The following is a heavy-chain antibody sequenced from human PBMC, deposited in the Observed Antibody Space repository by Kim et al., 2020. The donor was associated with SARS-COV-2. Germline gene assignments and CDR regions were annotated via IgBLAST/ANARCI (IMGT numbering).Heavy chain of an antibody. J-gene: IGHJ4*02. CDR2: INTNTGNP. D-gene: IGHD3-10*01. CDR3: ARVETYYYGSGSYFGAGRFDY. V-gene: IGHV7-4-1*02. CDR1: GYTFTSYA. Sequence: ASVKVSCKASGYTFTSYAMNWVRQAPGQGLEWMGWINTNTGNPTYAQGFTGRFVFSLDTSVSTAYLQISSLKAEDTAVYYCARVETYYYGSGSYFGAGRFDYWGQGTLVTVSS.